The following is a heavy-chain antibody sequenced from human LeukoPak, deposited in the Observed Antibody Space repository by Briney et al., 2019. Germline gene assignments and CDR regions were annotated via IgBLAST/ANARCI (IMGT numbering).Heavy chain of an antibody. CDR2: IKQDGSEK. J-gene: IGHJ4*02. CDR3: ARAADYDSSGYHSR. D-gene: IGHD3-22*01. Sequence: GGSLRLSCAASGFTFSSYWMSWVRQAPGKGLEWVANIKQDGSEKYYVDSVKGRFTISRYNAKNSLYLQMNSLRAEDTAVYYCARAADYDSSGYHSRWGQGTLVTVSS. CDR1: GFTFSSYW. V-gene: IGHV3-7*01.